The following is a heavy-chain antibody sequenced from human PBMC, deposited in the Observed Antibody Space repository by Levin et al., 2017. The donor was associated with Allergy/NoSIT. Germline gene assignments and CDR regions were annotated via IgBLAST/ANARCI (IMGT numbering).Heavy chain of an antibody. V-gene: IGHV3-30-3*01. J-gene: IGHJ6*02. Sequence: GGSLRLSCAASGFTFSSYAMHWVRQAPGKGLEWVAVISYDGSNKYYADSVKGRFTISRDNSKNTLYLQMNSLRAEDTAVYYCARTMVRGLRAKNYGMDVWGQGTTVTVSS. CDR3: ARTMVRGLRAKNYGMDV. CDR2: ISYDGSNK. D-gene: IGHD3-10*01. CDR1: GFTFSSYA.